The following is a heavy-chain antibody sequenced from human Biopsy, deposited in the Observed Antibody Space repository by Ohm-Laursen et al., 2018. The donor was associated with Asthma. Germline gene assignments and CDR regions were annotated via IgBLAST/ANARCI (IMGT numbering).Heavy chain of an antibody. V-gene: IGHV3-74*01. Sequence: SLRLSCTASGFTFTDYWMHWVRQAPGKGLVWVSRINVEGTTTNYADSVKGRFTISRDNAKNTIYLRLNSLRAEDTAVYYCAKDWKSLYVQYFFEYWGQGTLVTVSS. CDR2: INVEGTTT. J-gene: IGHJ4*02. CDR1: GFTFTDYW. D-gene: IGHD5/OR15-5a*01. CDR3: AKDWKSLYVQYFFEY.